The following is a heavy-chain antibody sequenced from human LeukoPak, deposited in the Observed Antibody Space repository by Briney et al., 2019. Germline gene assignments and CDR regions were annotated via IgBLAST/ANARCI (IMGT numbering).Heavy chain of an antibody. CDR2: ISSSSSYI. J-gene: IGHJ3*02. Sequence: GGSLRLSCAASGFTFSSYSMNWVRQAPGNGLEWVSSISSSSSYIYYADSVKGRFTISRDNAKNSLYLQMNSLRAEDTAVYYCARSLGYCSSTSCHDAFDIWGQGTMVTVSS. CDR3: ARSLGYCSSTSCHDAFDI. CDR1: GFTFSSYS. V-gene: IGHV3-21*01. D-gene: IGHD2-2*01.